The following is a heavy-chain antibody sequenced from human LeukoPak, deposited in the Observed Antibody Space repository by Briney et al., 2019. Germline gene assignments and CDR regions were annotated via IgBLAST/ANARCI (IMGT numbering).Heavy chain of an antibody. V-gene: IGHV1-69*13. CDR3: ARSYGDSVGLIDY. J-gene: IGHJ4*02. CDR2: IIPIFGTA. CDR1: GGTFSSYA. Sequence: GASVKVSCKASGGTFSSYAISWVRQAPGQGLEWMGGIIPIFGTANYAQKFQGRVTITADESTSTAYMELSSLRSGDTAVYYCARSYGDSVGLIDYWGQGTLVTVSS. D-gene: IGHD4-17*01.